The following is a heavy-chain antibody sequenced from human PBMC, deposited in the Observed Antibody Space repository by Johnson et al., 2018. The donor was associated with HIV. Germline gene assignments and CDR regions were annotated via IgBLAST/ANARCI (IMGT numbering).Heavy chain of an antibody. Sequence: VQLVESGGGVVQPGGSLRLSCAASGFTVKSNYMSWVRQAPGKGLEWVSVIYSGGTTYYADSVKGRFTISRDNSKNTLYLQMNSLRAEDTAVFYCARDLDPESGAFDIWGQGTMVTVSS. J-gene: IGHJ3*02. V-gene: IGHV3-66*01. CDR2: IYSGGTT. CDR1: GFTVKSNY. CDR3: ARDLDPESGAFDI.